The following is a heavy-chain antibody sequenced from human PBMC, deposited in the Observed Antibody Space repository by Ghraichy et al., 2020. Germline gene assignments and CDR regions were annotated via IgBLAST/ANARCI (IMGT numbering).Heavy chain of an antibody. D-gene: IGHD6-13*01. V-gene: IGHV3-21*01. Sequence: LSLTCAASGFTFSSYSMNWVRQAPGKGLEWVSSISSSSSYIYYADSVKGRFTISRDNAKNSLYLQMNSLRAEDTAVYYCARDPYSSSYFDYWGQGTLVTVSS. CDR1: GFTFSSYS. CDR3: ARDPYSSSYFDY. J-gene: IGHJ4*02. CDR2: ISSSSSYI.